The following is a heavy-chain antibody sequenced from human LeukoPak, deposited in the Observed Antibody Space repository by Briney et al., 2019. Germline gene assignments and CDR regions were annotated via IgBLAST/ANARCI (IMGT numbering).Heavy chain of an antibody. CDR3: ARDPCSSTSCYGGLYYFDY. CDR2: ISSSSSYT. Sequence: GGSLRLSCAASGFTFSDYYMSWIRQAPGKGLEWVSYISSSSSYTNYADSVKGRFTISRDNAKNSLYLQMNSLRAEDTAVYYCARDPCSSTSCYGGLYYFDYWGQGTLVTVSS. V-gene: IGHV3-11*06. CDR1: GFTFSDYY. D-gene: IGHD2-2*01. J-gene: IGHJ4*02.